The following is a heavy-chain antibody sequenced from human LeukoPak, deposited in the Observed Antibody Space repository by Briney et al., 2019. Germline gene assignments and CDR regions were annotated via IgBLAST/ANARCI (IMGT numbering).Heavy chain of an antibody. Sequence: GESLRISCKGSGYSFTTYWIAWVRQMPGKGLEWMGINHPADSDTRYSPSFQGQVTISADKSINTAYLQWSSLKVSDTAIYYCATNVGYCTTSSCYPFWDYWGQGTLVTVSS. V-gene: IGHV5-51*01. CDR1: GYSFTTYW. CDR2: NHPADSDT. J-gene: IGHJ4*02. CDR3: ATNVGYCTTSSCYPFWDY. D-gene: IGHD2-2*01.